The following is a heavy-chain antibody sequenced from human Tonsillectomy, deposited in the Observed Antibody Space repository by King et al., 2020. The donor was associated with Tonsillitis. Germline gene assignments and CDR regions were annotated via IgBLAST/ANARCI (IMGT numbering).Heavy chain of an antibody. D-gene: IGHD3-9*01. V-gene: IGHV3-30*18. CDR3: ANGVSLIGYYTLGGVY. CDR2: ISPDGNTH. CDR1: GFTFSSYG. J-gene: IGHJ4*02. Sequence: VQLVESGGGVVQPGRSLRLSCAASGFTFSSYGMHWVRQSPGRGLEWVAVISPDGNTHYYADSVKGRFIISRDNSKNTLYLQMNSLTAEDTAVYYCANGVSLIGYYTLGGVYWGRGTLVTVS.